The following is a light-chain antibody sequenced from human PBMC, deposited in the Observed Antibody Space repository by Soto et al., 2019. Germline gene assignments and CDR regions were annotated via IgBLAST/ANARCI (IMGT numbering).Light chain of an antibody. CDR3: QQSYSNPLS. CDR1: QSIGGW. Sequence: IHMAHSPSSLSLPVGDRVTITCRASQSIGGWLTWYQQKSGKAPKLLIYAASSLESGVPSRFSGSGSGTDFTLTISSLQPEDFATYYCQQSYSNPLSFGGGTKGDIK. V-gene: IGKV1-39*01. CDR2: AAS. J-gene: IGKJ4*01.